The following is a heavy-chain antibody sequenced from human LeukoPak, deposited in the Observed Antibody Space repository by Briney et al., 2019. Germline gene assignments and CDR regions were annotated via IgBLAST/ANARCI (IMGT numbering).Heavy chain of an antibody. CDR1: GFTFSSYA. Sequence: GGSLRLSCAASGFTFSSYAMSWIRQAPGKGLEWVAAISGSGSSKYYADSVKGRFTISRDNSKNTLYLQMNSLRAEDTAVYYCAKHGSGSSITGYWGQGTLVTVSS. J-gene: IGHJ4*02. D-gene: IGHD6-6*01. CDR3: AKHGSGSSITGY. CDR2: ISGSGSSK. V-gene: IGHV3-23*01.